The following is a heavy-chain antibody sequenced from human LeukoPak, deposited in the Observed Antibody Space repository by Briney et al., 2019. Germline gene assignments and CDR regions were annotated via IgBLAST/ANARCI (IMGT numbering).Heavy chain of an antibody. CDR3: ARDPYGDYGGAY. V-gene: IGHV4-30-2*01. J-gene: IGHJ4*02. D-gene: IGHD4-17*01. CDR2: IYHSGST. CDR1: GGSISSGGYS. Sequence: SETLSLTCAVSGGSISSGGYSWSWIRQPPGKGLEWIGYIYHSGSTYYNPPLKSRVTISVDRSKNQFSLKLSSVTAADTAVYYCARDPYGDYGGAYWGQGTLVTVSS.